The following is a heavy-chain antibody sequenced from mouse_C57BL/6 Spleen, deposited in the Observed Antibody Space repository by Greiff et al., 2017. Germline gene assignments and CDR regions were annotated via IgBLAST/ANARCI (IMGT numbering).Heavy chain of an antibody. CDR1: GYTFTDYY. J-gene: IGHJ2*01. Sequence: EVQLVESGPVLVKPGASVKMSCKASGYTFTDYYMNWVKQSQGQRLEWFGVLNPYIGGTSYNQKFNGKATLTVDKSSSTAYMKLNSLTSEDSAVYYCARTAYDGLYYCDYGGQGTTLTVSS. CDR3: ARTAYDGLYYCDY. CDR2: LNPYIGGT. D-gene: IGHD2-3*01. V-gene: IGHV1-19*01.